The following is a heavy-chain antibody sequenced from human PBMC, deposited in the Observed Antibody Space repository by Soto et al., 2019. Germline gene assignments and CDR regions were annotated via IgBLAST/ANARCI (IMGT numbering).Heavy chain of an antibody. CDR1: GGSISSSSYY. D-gene: IGHD3-3*01. CDR2: IYYSGST. J-gene: IGHJ4*02. V-gene: IGHV4-39*01. CDR3: ARLTSTIFGVVIIDY. Sequence: SETLSLTCTVSGGSISSSSYYWGWIRRPPGKGLEWIGSIYYSGSTYYNPSLKSRVTISVDTSKNQFSLKLSSVTAADTAVYYCARLTSTIFGVVIIDYWGQGTLVTVSS.